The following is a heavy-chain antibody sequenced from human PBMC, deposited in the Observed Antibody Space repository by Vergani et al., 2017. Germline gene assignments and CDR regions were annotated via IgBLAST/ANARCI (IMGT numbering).Heavy chain of an antibody. CDR2: IDPSDSYT. D-gene: IGHD5-24*01. CDR3: ARQVAMAGKGWVPYYYYSMDV. V-gene: IGHV5-10-1*01. CDR1: GYSFTSYW. Sequence: EVQLVQSGAEVKKPGESLRISCKGSGYSFTSYWISWVRQMPGKGLEWMGRIDPSDSYTNYSPSFQGHVTISADKSISTAYLQWSSLKASDTAMYYWARQVAMAGKGWVPYYYYSMDVWSQGTTVTVSS. J-gene: IGHJ6*02.